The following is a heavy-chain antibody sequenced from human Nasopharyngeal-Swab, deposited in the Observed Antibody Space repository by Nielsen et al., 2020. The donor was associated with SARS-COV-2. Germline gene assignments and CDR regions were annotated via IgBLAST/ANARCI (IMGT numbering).Heavy chain of an antibody. Sequence: GESLKISCAASGFTFSSYAMSWVRQAPGRGLEWVSAISGSGGSTYYADSVKGRFTISRDNSKNTLDLQMNSLRAEDTAVYYCARGRYCSTTSCYAAYYYHYVDVWDKGTMVTVSS. V-gene: IGHV3-23*01. CDR2: ISGSGGST. CDR1: GFTFSSYA. D-gene: IGHD2-2*01. CDR3: ARGRYCSTTSCYAAYYYHYVDV. J-gene: IGHJ6*03.